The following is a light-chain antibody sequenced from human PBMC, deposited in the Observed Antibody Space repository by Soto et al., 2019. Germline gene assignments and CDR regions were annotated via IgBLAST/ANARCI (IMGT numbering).Light chain of an antibody. V-gene: IGKV3-20*01. J-gene: IGKJ2*01. Sequence: EIVLTQSPGTLSLSPGERATLSCRASQSISSSYLAWYQHKPGQAPRLLIFGASSMATDIPDRFSGSGSGTDFTLTIGSLEPEEFAVYYCHQFGSSSYTFGQGTKLEIK. CDR3: HQFGSSSYT. CDR2: GAS. CDR1: QSISSSY.